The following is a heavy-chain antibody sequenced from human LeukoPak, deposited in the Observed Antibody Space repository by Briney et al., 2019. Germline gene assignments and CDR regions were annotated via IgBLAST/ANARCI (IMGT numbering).Heavy chain of an antibody. V-gene: IGHV3-30*18. D-gene: IGHD6-19*01. CDR2: ISYHGSNK. J-gene: IGHJ4*02. CDR1: GFTFSSYG. CDR3: AKGHSSGWYYFDY. Sequence: GGSLRLSCAASGFTFSSYGMHWVRQAPGKGLEWVAVISYHGSNKYYADSVKGRFTISRDNSKNTLYLQMNSLRAEDTAMYYCAKGHSSGWYYFDYWGQGTLVTVFS.